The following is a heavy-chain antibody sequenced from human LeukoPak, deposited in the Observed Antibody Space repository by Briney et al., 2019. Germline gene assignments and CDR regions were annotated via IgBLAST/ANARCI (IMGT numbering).Heavy chain of an antibody. CDR2: IIPIFGTA. V-gene: IGHV1-69*05. D-gene: IGHD2-15*01. CDR3: AYCSGGSCYRPNNRFDY. J-gene: IGHJ4*02. Sequence: AASVKVSCKASGGTFSSYAISWVRQAPGQGLEWMGGIIPIFGTANYAQKFQGRVTITTDESTSTAYMELSSLRSEDTAVYYCAYCSGGSCYRPNNRFDYWGQGTLVTVSS. CDR1: GGTFSSYA.